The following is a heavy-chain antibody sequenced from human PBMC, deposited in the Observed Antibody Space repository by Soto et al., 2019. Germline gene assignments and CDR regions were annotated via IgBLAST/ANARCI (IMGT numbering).Heavy chain of an antibody. CDR3: ARLRRGLVLGEIDY. Sequence: SETLSLTCTVSGGSISSYYWSWIRQPPGKGLEWIGYIYYSGSTNYNPSLKSRVTISVDTSKNQFSLKLSSVTAADTAVYYCARLRRGLVLGEIDYWGQGTLVTVSS. J-gene: IGHJ4*02. CDR1: GGSISSYY. CDR2: IYYSGST. V-gene: IGHV4-59*08. D-gene: IGHD6-19*01.